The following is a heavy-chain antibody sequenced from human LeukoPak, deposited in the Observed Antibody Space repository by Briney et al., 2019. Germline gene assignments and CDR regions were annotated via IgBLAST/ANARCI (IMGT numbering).Heavy chain of an antibody. D-gene: IGHD3-10*01. CDR3: ARDLMVRGARGFDY. Sequence: GSLRLSCEGSGFTFSNYWMGWVRQAPGKGLEWVSVIYSGDSTYYADSVKGRFTISRDNSKNTLYLQMNSLRAEDTAVYYCARDLMVRGARGFDYWGQGTLVTVSS. CDR1: GFTFSNYW. J-gene: IGHJ4*02. V-gene: IGHV3-53*01. CDR2: IYSGDST.